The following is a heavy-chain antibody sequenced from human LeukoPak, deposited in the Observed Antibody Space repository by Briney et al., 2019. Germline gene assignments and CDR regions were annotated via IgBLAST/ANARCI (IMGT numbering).Heavy chain of an antibody. D-gene: IGHD6-19*01. Sequence: ASVKVSCKASGYTFTSYYMHWVRQAPGQGLEWMGIINPSGGSTSYAQKFQGRVTMTRDMSTSTVYMELSSLRSEDTAVCYCARGKVAVAGKNWFDPWGQGTLVTVSS. V-gene: IGHV1-46*01. J-gene: IGHJ5*02. CDR3: ARGKVAVAGKNWFDP. CDR1: GYTFTSYY. CDR2: INPSGGST.